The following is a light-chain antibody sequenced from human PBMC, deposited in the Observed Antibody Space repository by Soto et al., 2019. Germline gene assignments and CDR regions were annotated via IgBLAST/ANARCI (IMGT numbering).Light chain of an antibody. CDR1: QSISTY. CDR3: QQYENLPT. CDR2: DAS. Sequence: DIHMTQSTSSLSASLGDRVTITFRASQSISTYLNWYQQKPGRAPKLLIYDASNLEAGVPSRFRGSGSGTDFTFTISRLQPEDIATYYCQQYENLPTFGQGTRLEIK. V-gene: IGKV1-33*01. J-gene: IGKJ5*01.